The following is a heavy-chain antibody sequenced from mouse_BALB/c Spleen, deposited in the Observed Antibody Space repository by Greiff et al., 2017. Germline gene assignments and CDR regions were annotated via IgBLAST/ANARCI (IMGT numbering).Heavy chain of an antibody. CDR2: IWSGGST. V-gene: IGHV2-2*02. CDR1: GFSLTSYG. CDR3: ARTYDGYYYYAMDY. J-gene: IGHJ4*01. D-gene: IGHD2-3*01. Sequence: VHLVESGPGLVQPSQSLSITCTVSGFSLTSYGVHWVRQSPGKGLEWLGVIWSGGSTDYNAAFISRLSISKDNSKSQVFFKMNSLQANDTAIYYCARTYDGYYYYAMDYWGQGTSVTVSS.